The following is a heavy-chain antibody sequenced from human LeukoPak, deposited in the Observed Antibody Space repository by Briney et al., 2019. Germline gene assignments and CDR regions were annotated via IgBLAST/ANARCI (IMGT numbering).Heavy chain of an antibody. CDR2: ISGSGGST. V-gene: IGHV3-23*01. D-gene: IGHD3-10*01. CDR1: GFTFSSYA. J-gene: IGHJ6*03. Sequence: GGSVRLSCAASGFTFSSYAMSWVRQAPGTGLEWVSAISGSGGSTYYADSVKGRFTISRDSAKNSLYLQMNSLRAEDTAVYYCARDKALMLRGVIIRKNDYYYMDVWGKGTTVTISS. CDR3: ARDKALMLRGVIIRKNDYYYMDV.